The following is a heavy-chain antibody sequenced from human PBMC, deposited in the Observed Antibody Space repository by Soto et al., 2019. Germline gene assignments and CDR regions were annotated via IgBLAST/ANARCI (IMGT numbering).Heavy chain of an antibody. J-gene: IGHJ3*02. D-gene: IGHD6-19*01. V-gene: IGHV3-30-3*01. CDR3: AREPTDSSGWYRSLSDAFDI. CDR2: ISYDGSNK. CDR1: GFTFCSYA. Sequence: QVQLVESGGGVVQPGRSLRLSCAASGFTFCSYAMHWVRQAPGKGLEWVAVISYDGSNKYYADSVKGRFTISRDNSKNTLYLQMNSLRAEDTAVYYCAREPTDSSGWYRSLSDAFDIWGQGTMVTVSS.